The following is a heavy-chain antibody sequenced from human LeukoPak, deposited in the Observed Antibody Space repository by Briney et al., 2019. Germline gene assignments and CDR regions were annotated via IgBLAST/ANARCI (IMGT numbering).Heavy chain of an antibody. Sequence: GKSLRLSCAASGSSPNNYAMHWLRQAPGKGLEWVAVIWHDELNKFYADFLKGRFTISRDFSKDTVYLQMSGLTVEDTAVYYCAKAGQRSYAEAFDSWGQGTLVTVSS. CDR2: IWHDELNK. D-gene: IGHD3-16*01. J-gene: IGHJ4*02. CDR1: GSSPNNYA. V-gene: IGHV3-33*06. CDR3: AKAGQRSYAEAFDS.